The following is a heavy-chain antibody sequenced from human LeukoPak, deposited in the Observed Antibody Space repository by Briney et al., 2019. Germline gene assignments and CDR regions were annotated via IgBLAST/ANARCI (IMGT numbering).Heavy chain of an antibody. J-gene: IGHJ4*02. D-gene: IGHD6-13*01. Sequence: ASVKVSCKASGYTFTSYYIHWVRQAPGQGLEWMGIINPRSASTNYAQKFQGRVTMTRDMSTSTIYMELYSLRSEDTAVYYCAISRYSSSWYSFDYWGLGTLVTVSS. CDR2: INPRSAST. CDR3: AISRYSSSWYSFDY. CDR1: GYTFTSYY. V-gene: IGHV1-46*01.